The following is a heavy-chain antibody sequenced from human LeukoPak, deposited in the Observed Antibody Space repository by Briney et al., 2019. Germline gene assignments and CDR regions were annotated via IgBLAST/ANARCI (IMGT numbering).Heavy chain of an antibody. D-gene: IGHD3-3*01. Sequence: GGSLRLSCAASGFTFSSYAMHWVRQAPGKGLEWVAVISYDGSNKYYADSVKGRFTISRDNSKNTLYLQMNSLRAEDTAVYYCARSLVRIPRSADDFWSGPMDVWGQGTTVTVSS. CDR1: GFTFSSYA. CDR3: ARSLVRIPRSADDFWSGPMDV. V-gene: IGHV3-30*04. CDR2: ISYDGSNK. J-gene: IGHJ6*02.